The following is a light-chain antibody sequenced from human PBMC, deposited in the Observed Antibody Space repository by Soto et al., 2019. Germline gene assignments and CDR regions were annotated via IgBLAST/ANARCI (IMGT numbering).Light chain of an antibody. CDR2: DTS. J-gene: IGKJ2*01. CDR3: QQYNNWPPKYT. V-gene: IGKV3-15*01. Sequence: EIVMTQSPATLSVSPGERATLSCRASQSVSSNLAWYQQKPGQAPRLLIYDTSTRATGIPARFSGSGSGTEFTLTISSLQSEDFAVYYCQQYNNWPPKYTFGQGIKLEIK. CDR1: QSVSSN.